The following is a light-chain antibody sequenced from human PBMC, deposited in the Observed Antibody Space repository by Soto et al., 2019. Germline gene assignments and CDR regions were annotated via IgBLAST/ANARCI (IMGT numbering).Light chain of an antibody. CDR2: AAS. CDR3: QQYSSPPQT. J-gene: IGKJ1*01. V-gene: IGKV3-20*01. CDR1: ETVTGKY. Sequence: EIVLTQSPGTLSLSPGDRATLSCRASETVTGKYLAWYQQKAGQAPRLLIFAASNRATGIPDRFSGSGSGTDFTLTISRLEPEDFAVYFCQQYSSPPQTFSQGTKVEIK.